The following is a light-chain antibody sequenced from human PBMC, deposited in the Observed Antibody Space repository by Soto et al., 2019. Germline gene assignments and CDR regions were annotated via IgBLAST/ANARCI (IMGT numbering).Light chain of an antibody. V-gene: IGKV1-39*01. CDR2: AAS. Sequence: DIQMTQSPSSLSASVGDRVTITCRASQSISSYLNWYQQKPGKAPKLLIYAASSLQSGVPSRFSGSGSGTDFTLTISSLQPEDFATYDCQQSYSTPPTFSGGTKVEIK. CDR3: QQSYSTPPT. J-gene: IGKJ4*01. CDR1: QSISSY.